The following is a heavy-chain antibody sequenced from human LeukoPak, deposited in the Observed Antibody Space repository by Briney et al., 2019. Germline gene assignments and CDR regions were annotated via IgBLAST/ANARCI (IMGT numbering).Heavy chain of an antibody. D-gene: IGHD3-10*01. CDR1: GGSISSYY. J-gene: IGHJ4*02. CDR2: ISSSGST. CDR3: ARYYYGSENYYSVAYFDY. Sequence: SETLSLTCTVSGGSISSYYWGWIRQPPGKGLEWIGYISSSGSTNNNPSLKSRVTISGDTSKNQFSLKLTSVSAADTAVYYCARYYYGSENYYSVAYFDYWGQGTLVTVSS. V-gene: IGHV4-4*09.